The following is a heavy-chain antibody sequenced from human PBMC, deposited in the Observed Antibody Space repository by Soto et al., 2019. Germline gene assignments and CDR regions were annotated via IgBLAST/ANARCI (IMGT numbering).Heavy chain of an antibody. CDR1: GFTFSWYW. D-gene: IGHD5-18*01. J-gene: IGHJ4*02. V-gene: IGHV3-7*01. CDR3: ARDSGYNTVDTPRNDYLDY. CDR2: IKFDGSEK. Sequence: VQLVESGGGLVQPGGSLKMSCAASGFTFSWYWMSWVRQAPGKGLEWVANIKFDGSEKHYVDSVKGRFTISRDNAKNSLYLQMNSLRAEDTAVYYCARDSGYNTVDTPRNDYLDYWGPGTLVTVSS.